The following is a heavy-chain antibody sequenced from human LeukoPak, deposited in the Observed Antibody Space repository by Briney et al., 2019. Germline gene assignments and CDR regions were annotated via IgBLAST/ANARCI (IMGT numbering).Heavy chain of an antibody. CDR3: ARDPPIYYYGMDV. CDR2: TYYRSKWYN. Sequence: SQTLSLTCAISGDSVSSKSAAWNCIRQSPSRGLEWLVRTYYRSKWYNDYAVSVKSRITINPDTSKNQFSLQLNSVTPEDTAVYYCARDPPIYYYGMDVWGQGTTVTVSS. V-gene: IGHV6-1*01. CDR1: GDSVSSKSAA. J-gene: IGHJ6*02.